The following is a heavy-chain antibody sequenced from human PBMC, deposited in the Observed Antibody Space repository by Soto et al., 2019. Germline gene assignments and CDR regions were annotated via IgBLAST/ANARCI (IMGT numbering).Heavy chain of an antibody. CDR1: GGSISSGGYY. Sequence: QVQLQESGPGLVKPSQTLSLTCTVSGGSISSGGYYWSWIRQHPGKGLEWIGYIYYSGSTYYNPSLKSRVTVAVDTSKNQFSRKLSSVPAADTAVYSCARGRTSGPPPGDYWGQGTLVTVSS. D-gene: IGHD2-2*01. CDR2: IYYSGST. V-gene: IGHV4-31*03. J-gene: IGHJ4*02. CDR3: ARGRTSGPPPGDY.